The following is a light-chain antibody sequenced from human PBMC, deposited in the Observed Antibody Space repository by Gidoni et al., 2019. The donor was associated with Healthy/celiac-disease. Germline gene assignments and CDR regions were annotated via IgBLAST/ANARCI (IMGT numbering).Light chain of an antibody. J-gene: IGLJ2*01. CDR1: NIGSKS. Sequence: SYVLTQPPSVSVAPGQTARITCGGHNIGSKSVHWYQQKPGQAPVLVVYYDSDRPSGFPGRFSGSNSGNTATLPISRVEAGDEADYSCPVWDSSSDHQVFGGGTKLTVL. CDR3: PVWDSSSDHQV. CDR2: YDS. V-gene: IGLV3-21*02.